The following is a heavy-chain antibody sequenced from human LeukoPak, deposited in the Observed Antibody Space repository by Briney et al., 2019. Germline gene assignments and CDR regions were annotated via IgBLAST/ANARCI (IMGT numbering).Heavy chain of an antibody. CDR2: ICYYGGSI. V-gene: IGHV3-9*01. Sequence: PGRSLRLSCVGTGFNFSDYAMHWVRPVPGTGVEWVSGICYYGGSIASADSVKGRFTISRDNANHSLHLEMSSLRVEDTALYYCAKDLGYRKYFFYYGLDVWGLGTTVTVSS. D-gene: IGHD2/OR15-2a*01. J-gene: IGHJ6*02. CDR1: GFNFSDYA. CDR3: AKDLGYRKYFFYYGLDV.